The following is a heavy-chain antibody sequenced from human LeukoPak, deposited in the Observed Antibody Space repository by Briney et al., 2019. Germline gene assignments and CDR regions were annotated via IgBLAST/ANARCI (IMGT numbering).Heavy chain of an antibody. V-gene: IGHV6-1*01. Sequence: SQTLSLTCAISGDSVSSNSAAWDWIRQSPSRGLEWLGRTYYRSKWYYDYAVSLKSRITINPDTSKNHFSLQLNSVTPEDTAVYYCARDPAGSGCSSTSCYADYWGQGTLVTVSS. CDR3: ARDPAGSGCSSTSCYADY. J-gene: IGHJ4*02. CDR2: TYYRSKWYY. CDR1: GDSVSSNSAA. D-gene: IGHD2-2*01.